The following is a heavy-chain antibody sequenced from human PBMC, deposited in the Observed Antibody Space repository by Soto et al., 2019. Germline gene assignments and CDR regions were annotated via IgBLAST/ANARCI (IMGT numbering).Heavy chain of an antibody. J-gene: IGHJ6*02. Sequence: GGSLRLSCAASGFTFSSYGMHWVRQAPGKGLEWVAVISYDGSNKYYADSVKGRFTISRDNSKNTLYLQMNSLRAEDTAVYYCAKVYGDYSYYYYGMDVWGQGTTVTVS. V-gene: IGHV3-30*18. D-gene: IGHD4-17*01. CDR1: GFTFSSYG. CDR3: AKVYGDYSYYYYGMDV. CDR2: ISYDGSNK.